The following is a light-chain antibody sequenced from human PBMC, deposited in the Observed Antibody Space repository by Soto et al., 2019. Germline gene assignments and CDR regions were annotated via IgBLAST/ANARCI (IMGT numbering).Light chain of an antibody. CDR1: QSISSN. CDR3: HQYNNWPPYT. J-gene: IGKJ2*01. CDR2: GAS. V-gene: IGKV3-15*01. Sequence: EIMMTQSPATLSVSPGERVTLSCRASQSISSNLAWYQQKPGQAPRLLIYGASTSATGIPARFSGSGSGTGFTLTISSLQSEDFAIYYCHQYNNWPPYTFGQGTKVDIK.